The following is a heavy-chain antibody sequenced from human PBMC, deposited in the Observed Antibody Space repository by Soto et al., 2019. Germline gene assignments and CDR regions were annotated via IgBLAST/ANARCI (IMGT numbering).Heavy chain of an antibody. CDR2: ISGSGGST. D-gene: IGHD3-16*01. CDR3: AKDRLTVWFDP. CDR1: XXXFXSYX. V-gene: IGHV3-23*01. J-gene: IGHJ5*02. Sequence: EVQLLESGGGLVQPGGSLRLSCXASXXXFXSYXMXXXXQAPGXGLEWVSAISGSGGSTYYADSVKGRFTISRDNSKNTLYLQMNSLRAEDTAVYYCAKDRLTVWFDPWGQGTLVTVSS.